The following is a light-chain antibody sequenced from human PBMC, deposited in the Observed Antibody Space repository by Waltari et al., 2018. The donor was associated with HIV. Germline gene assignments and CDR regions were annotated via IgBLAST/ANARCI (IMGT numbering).Light chain of an antibody. Sequence: DTQMTQSPSSVSASVGDRVSINCRASQSVGTSVAWYQQKPGRTPKLIIFEASRLQPGVPSRFSGSGSGTYFTLTISSLQPEDLATYYGQQADSFPHTFGQGT. J-gene: IGKJ2*01. CDR1: QSVGTS. CDR2: EAS. V-gene: IGKV1-12*01. CDR3: QQADSFPHT.